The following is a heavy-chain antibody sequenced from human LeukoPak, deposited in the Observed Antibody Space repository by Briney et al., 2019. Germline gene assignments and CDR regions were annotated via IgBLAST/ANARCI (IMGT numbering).Heavy chain of an antibody. J-gene: IGHJ4*02. D-gene: IGHD3-22*01. CDR2: ISGSGGST. Sequence: PGGSLRLSCAASGCTFSSYAMSWGRQARGRGLEWGSAISGSGGSTYYADSVEGRFTTSRDNSKDPLYLQMNSLRAEDPAVYYCATADYYDSSGYYRGSDYWGQGTLVTVSS. V-gene: IGHV3-23*01. CDR1: GCTFSSYA. CDR3: ATADYYDSSGYYRGSDY.